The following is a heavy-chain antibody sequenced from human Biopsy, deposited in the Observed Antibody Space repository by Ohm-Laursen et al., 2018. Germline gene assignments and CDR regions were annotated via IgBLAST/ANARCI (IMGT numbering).Heavy chain of an antibody. CDR3: ARAGVGSDGTDSYYYGMDV. Sequence: GASVKVSCKVSGNTFATYNIHWVRQAPGQGLEWMGVISPSGATTSFSQKFQGRITMTRDTSTGTVYMDLNSLGSEDTAVYYCARAGVGSDGTDSYYYGMDVWGPGTTVTVSS. CDR2: ISPSGATT. CDR1: GNTFATYN. D-gene: IGHD5-24*01. V-gene: IGHV1-46*01. J-gene: IGHJ6*02.